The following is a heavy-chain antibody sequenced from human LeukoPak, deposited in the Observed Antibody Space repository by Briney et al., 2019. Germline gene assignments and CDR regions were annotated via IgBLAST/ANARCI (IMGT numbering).Heavy chain of an antibody. CDR3: AKDLIQSFNIVGAYFDY. CDR2: ISWNSGSI. V-gene: IGHV3-9*01. D-gene: IGHD1-26*01. Sequence: GGSLRLSCAASGFTFDDYAMHWVRQAPGKGLEWVSGISWNSGSIGYADSVKGRFTISRDNAKNSLYLQMNSLRAEDTASYYCAKDLIQSFNIVGAYFDYWGRGTLVTVSS. J-gene: IGHJ4*02. CDR1: GFTFDDYA.